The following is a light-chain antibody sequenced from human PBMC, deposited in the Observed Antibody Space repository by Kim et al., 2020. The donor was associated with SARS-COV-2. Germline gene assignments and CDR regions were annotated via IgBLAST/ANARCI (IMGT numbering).Light chain of an antibody. CDR2: DAT. CDR1: QNIGNK. CDR3: QQSYNWPPLT. V-gene: IGKV3-15*01. J-gene: IGKJ1*01. Sequence: SPGERATLSCRDSQNIGNKVVWYQQKPGQAPRLLIYDATTRAAGVPARFVGSGSETDFTLAISSLQSDDFAVYFCQQSYNWPPLTFGQGTKVDIK.